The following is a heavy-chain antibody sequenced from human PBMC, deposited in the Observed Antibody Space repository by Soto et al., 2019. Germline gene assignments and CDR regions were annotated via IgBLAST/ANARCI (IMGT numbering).Heavy chain of an antibody. CDR2: INAGNGNT. V-gene: IGHV1-3*01. J-gene: IGHJ6*03. D-gene: IGHD3-3*01. Sequence: ASVKVSCKSSGYTFTSYAMHWVRQAPGQRLEWMGWINAGNGNTKYSQKFQGRVTITRDTSASTAYMELSSLRSEDTAVYYCARGSRNFWSGFDYYYYYMDVWGKGTTVTVSS. CDR1: GYTFTSYA. CDR3: ARGSRNFWSGFDYYYYYMDV.